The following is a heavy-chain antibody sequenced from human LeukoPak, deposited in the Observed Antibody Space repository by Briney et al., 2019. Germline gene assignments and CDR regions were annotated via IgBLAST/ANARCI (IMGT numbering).Heavy chain of an antibody. V-gene: IGHV4-59*01. CDR3: ARGLSGD. D-gene: IGHD1-26*01. Sequence: PSETLSLTCTVSGGSISSYYWSWIRQPPGKGLEWIGYIYYSGSTNYNPSLKSRVTISVDTSKNQFSLKLSSETAADTAVYYCARGLSGDWGQGTLVTVSS. CDR2: IYYSGST. CDR1: GGSISSYY. J-gene: IGHJ4*02.